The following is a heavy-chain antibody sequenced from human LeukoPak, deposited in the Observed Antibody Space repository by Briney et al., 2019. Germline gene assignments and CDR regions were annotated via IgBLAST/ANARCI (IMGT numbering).Heavy chain of an antibody. CDR2: IYPGDSDT. V-gene: IGHV5-51*01. CDR1: GYSFTRYW. D-gene: IGHD2-15*01. CDR3: ARRYCSGGSCYSIDN. J-gene: IGHJ4*02. Sequence: GESLKISRKGSGYSFTRYWIGWVRQMPGKGLEWMGIIYPGDSDTRYSPSFQGQVTISADKSISTAYLQWSSLKASDTAMYYCARRYCSGGSCYSIDNWGQGTLVTVSS.